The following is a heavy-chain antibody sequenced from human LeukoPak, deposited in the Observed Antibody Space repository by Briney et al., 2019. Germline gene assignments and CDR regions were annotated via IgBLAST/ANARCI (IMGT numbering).Heavy chain of an antibody. V-gene: IGHV3-74*01. CDR2: INSDGSST. J-gene: IGHJ4*02. CDR3: ARDREHHPAYCGGDCYSGLV. D-gene: IGHD2-21*02. CDR1: GFTFDDYA. Sequence: SGRSLRLSCAASGFTFDDYAVHWVRQAPGKGLVWVSRINSDGSSTSYTDSVKGRFTISRDNAKNTLYLQMNSLRAEDTAVYYCARDREHHPAYCGGDCYSGLVWGQGTLVTVSS.